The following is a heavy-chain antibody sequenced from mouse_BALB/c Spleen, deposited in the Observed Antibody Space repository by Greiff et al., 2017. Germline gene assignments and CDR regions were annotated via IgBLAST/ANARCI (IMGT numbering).Heavy chain of an antibody. J-gene: IGHJ3*01. CDR1: GFTFSSYT. V-gene: IGHV5-12-2*01. CDR2: ISNGGGST. Sequence: EVQLQESGGGLVQPGGSLKLSCAASGFTFSSYTMSWVRQTPEKRLEWVAYISNGGGSTYYPDTVKGRFTISRDNAKNTLYLQMSSLKSEDTAMYYCARGGGGFAYWGQGTLVTVSA. CDR3: ARGGGGFAY.